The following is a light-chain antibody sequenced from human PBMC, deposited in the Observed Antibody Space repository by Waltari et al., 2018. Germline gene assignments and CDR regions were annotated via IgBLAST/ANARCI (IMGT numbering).Light chain of an antibody. CDR1: QSISSW. Sequence: DIQMTQSPSTLSASVGDRVTITCRASQSISSWLAWYQQKPGKAPKLLIYKASSLESGVPSRFSGSGSGTEFTLTISSLQPDDFATYYCQQYNSYLMYTLGQGTKLEIK. V-gene: IGKV1-5*03. CDR2: KAS. J-gene: IGKJ2*01. CDR3: QQYNSYLMYT.